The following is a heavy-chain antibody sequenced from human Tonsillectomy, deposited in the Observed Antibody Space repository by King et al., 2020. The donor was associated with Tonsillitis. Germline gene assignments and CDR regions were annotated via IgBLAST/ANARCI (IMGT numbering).Heavy chain of an antibody. Sequence: VQLVESGGGVVQPGRSLRLSCAASGFTFSSYGIHWVRQAPGKGLEWVAVISYDGSNKYYADSVKGRFNISRDNSQNTLYLQMNSLRAEDTAVYYCARNYYDSGGHSNGMYVWGQGTTVTVSS. CDR1: GFTFSSYG. V-gene: IGHV3-33*05. D-gene: IGHD3-22*01. CDR3: ARNYYDSGGHSNGMYV. J-gene: IGHJ6*02. CDR2: ISYDGSNK.